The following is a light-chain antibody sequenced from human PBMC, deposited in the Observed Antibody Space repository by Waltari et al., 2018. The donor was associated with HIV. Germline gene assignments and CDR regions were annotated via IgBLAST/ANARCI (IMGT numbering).Light chain of an antibody. J-gene: IGLJ3*02. CDR1: TIGDKS. V-gene: IGLV3-21*02. CDR3: QVWDGGSDPPGV. Sequence: YVMTQPPSVSVAPGQTARMTCGGNTIGDKSVHWYQQRPGQAPIVVVYDDSDRPSGISERISGSNSGNTATLIISRVEAGDEADYYCQVWDGGSDPPGVFGGGTRLTVL. CDR2: DDS.